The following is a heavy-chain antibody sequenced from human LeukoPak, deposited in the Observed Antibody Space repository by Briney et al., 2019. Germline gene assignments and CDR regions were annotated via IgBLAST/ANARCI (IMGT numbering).Heavy chain of an antibody. V-gene: IGHV4-59*01. CDR2: VYYSGST. CDR3: ARDDYGDYGSDY. Sequence: SETLSLTCTVSGGSISPYYWSWIRQPPGKGLEWIGYVYYSGSTDYNPSLKSRVTISVDTSKNQFSLKLSSVTAADTAVYYCARDDYGDYGSDYWGQGTLVTVSS. CDR1: GGSISPYY. J-gene: IGHJ4*02. D-gene: IGHD4-17*01.